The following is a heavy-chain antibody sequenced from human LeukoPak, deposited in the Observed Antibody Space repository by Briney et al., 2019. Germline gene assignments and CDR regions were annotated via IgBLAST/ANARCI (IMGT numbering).Heavy chain of an antibody. D-gene: IGHD1-1*01. J-gene: IGHJ4*02. Sequence: GGSLRLSCAASGFTFSSYAMHWVRQAPGKGLEWVAFISYDGTNRHYADSVKGRFTISRDNAKNSLYLQMNSLRAEDTAVYYCAREVQLERLGFGKEGSAFDYWGQGTLVTVSS. CDR2: ISYDGTNR. V-gene: IGHV3-30*04. CDR1: GFTFSSYA. CDR3: AREVQLERLGFGKEGSAFDY.